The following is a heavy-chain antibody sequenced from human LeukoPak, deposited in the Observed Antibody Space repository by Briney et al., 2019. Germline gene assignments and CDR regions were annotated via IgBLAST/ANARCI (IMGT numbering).Heavy chain of an antibody. CDR2: INGDGGST. Sequence: GGSLRLSCEASGFAFSSHWMHWVRQAPGKGLVWVSNINGDGGSTGYADSVKGRFTTSRDNAKNTLYLHMNSLRAEDTAVYYCARDEVGAPPIDYWGQGALVIVSS. CDR3: ARDEVGAPPIDY. CDR1: GFAFSSHW. D-gene: IGHD1-26*01. J-gene: IGHJ4*02. V-gene: IGHV3-74*01.